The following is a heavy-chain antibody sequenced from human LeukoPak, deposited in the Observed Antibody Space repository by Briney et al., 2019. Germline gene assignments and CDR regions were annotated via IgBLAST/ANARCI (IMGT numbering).Heavy chain of an antibody. J-gene: IGHJ4*02. CDR2: IRYDGSNK. CDR1: GFTFSSYW. CDR3: AKDFEAAAGTPADY. Sequence: GGSLRLSCVASGFTFSSYWMSWVRQAPGKGLEWVAFIRYDGSNKYYADSVKGRFTISRDNSKNTLYLQMNSLRAEDTAVYYCAKDFEAAAGTPADYWGQGTLVTVSS. V-gene: IGHV3-30*02. D-gene: IGHD6-13*01.